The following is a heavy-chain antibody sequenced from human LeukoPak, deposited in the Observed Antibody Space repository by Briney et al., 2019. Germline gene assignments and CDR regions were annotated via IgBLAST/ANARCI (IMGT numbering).Heavy chain of an antibody. D-gene: IGHD3-10*01. Sequence: ESGPTLVKPTQTLTLTCSFSGFSLDTTGLGVGWLRQPPGKALEWLALIYWDDDQRYSRSLRNRLTITKDTANSRVVLSMTDMDPTDTDTYFCALHEYRSGSGTFGPFDVWGQGTSVIVSS. V-gene: IGHV2-5*02. CDR3: ALHEYRSGSGTFGPFDV. CDR1: GFSLDTTGLG. J-gene: IGHJ3*01. CDR2: IYWDDDQ.